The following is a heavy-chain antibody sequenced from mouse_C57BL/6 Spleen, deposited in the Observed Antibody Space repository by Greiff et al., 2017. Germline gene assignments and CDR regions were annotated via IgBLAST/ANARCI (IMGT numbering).Heavy chain of an antibody. Sequence: VQLQQSGAELVRPGASVKLSCTASGFNIKDYYMHWVKQRPEQGLEWIGRIDPEDGDTEYAPKFQGKATMTADTSSHTAYLPLSRLTSEDTAVYYCTTSLYYGSSPGYFDVWGTGTTVTVSS. CDR3: TTSLYYGSSPGYFDV. CDR2: IDPEDGDT. J-gene: IGHJ1*03. D-gene: IGHD1-1*01. V-gene: IGHV14-1*01. CDR1: GFNIKDYY.